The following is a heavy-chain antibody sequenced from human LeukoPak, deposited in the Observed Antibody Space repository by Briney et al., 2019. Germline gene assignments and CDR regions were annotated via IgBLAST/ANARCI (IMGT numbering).Heavy chain of an antibody. D-gene: IGHD3-22*01. CDR2: IYYSGST. J-gene: IGHJ4*02. V-gene: IGHV4-59*08. Sequence: SETLSLTCTVSGGSISSYYWSWIRQPPGKGLEWIGYIYYSGSTNYNPSLKSRVTISVDTSKNQFSLKLSSVTAADTAVYYCARQYYYDSSGYYRMYYFDYWGQGTLVTVSS. CDR3: ARQYYYDSSGYYRMYYFDY. CDR1: GGSISSYY.